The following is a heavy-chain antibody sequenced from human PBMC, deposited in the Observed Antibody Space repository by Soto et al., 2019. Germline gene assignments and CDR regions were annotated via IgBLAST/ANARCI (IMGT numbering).Heavy chain of an antibody. J-gene: IGHJ5*02. Sequence: SETLSLTCAVYGGSFSGYYWSWICQPPGKGLEWIGEINHSGSTNYNPSLKSRVTISVDTSKNQFSLKLSSVTAADTAVYYCGLGWNSVLGGPNWFDPWGQGTLVTVSS. CDR1: GGSFSGYY. CDR3: GLGWNSVLGGPNWFDP. V-gene: IGHV4-34*01. CDR2: INHSGST. D-gene: IGHD1-7*01.